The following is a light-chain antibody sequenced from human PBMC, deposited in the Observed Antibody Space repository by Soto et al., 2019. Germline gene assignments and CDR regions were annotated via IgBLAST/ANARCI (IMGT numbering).Light chain of an antibody. CDR1: NIRSKS. CDR2: DDN. Sequence: SYELTQPPSESVAPGQTATITCGGNNIRSKSVHWYQQQPGQAPVLVVYDDNDRPSGIPERFSGSNSGNTATLTISRVEAGDEADYFCQVWDSSSDHWVFGGGTKLTVL. CDR3: QVWDSSSDHWV. J-gene: IGLJ3*02. V-gene: IGLV3-21*02.